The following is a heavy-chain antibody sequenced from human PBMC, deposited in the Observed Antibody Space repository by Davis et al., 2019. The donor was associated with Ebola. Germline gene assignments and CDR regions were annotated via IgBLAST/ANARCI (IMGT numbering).Heavy chain of an antibody. V-gene: IGHV3-9*03. J-gene: IGHJ4*02. D-gene: IGHD3-10*01. CDR3: AKWGFGESHDH. CDR2: VSWNSGRI. CDR1: GFTFDDYA. Sequence: GESLKISCAASGFTFDDYAMHWVRQAPGKGLEWVSSVSWNSGRIDYADSVKGRFTISRDNTKKSVHLVMNSLRAEDMALYFCAKWGFGESHDHWGQGTQVTVSS.